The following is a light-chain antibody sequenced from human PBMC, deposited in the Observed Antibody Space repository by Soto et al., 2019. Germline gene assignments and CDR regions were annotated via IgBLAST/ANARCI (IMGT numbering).Light chain of an antibody. CDR3: QQYNNWPGT. J-gene: IGKJ1*01. CDR1: QSINTW. Sequence: DIQMTQSPSTLSASVGDRVTITCRASQSINTWLAWYQHKPGKAPKVLIYDASSLESGVPSRFSGSGSGTEFTLTISSLQPDDFAVYYCQQYNNWPGTFGQGTK. V-gene: IGKV1-5*01. CDR2: DAS.